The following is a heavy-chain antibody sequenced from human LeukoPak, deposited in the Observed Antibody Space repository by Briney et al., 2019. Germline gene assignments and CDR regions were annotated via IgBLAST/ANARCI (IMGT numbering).Heavy chain of an antibody. CDR1: GFALHALD. D-gene: IGHD1-26*01. CDR3: ATWAFYHGLDV. CDR2: INSDGGKT. J-gene: IGHJ6*02. V-gene: IGHV3-43*02. Sequence: GGSLRLSCAASGFALHALDMYWVRQAPGKGLEWVSRINSDGGKTYYADSVRGRFTISRDNSKNSLYLQMNSLRTDDAALYYCATWAFYHGLDVWGQGTTGTVSS.